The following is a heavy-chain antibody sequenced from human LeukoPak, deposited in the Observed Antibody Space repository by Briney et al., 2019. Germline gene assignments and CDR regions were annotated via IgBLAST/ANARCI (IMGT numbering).Heavy chain of an antibody. CDR2: ITMSGGNT. CDR3: ARDRPHFDY. V-gene: IGHV3-23*01. Sequence: GGSLRLSCAASGFTFSASAMTWVRQAPGKGLEWVSAITMSGGNTFYADSVKGRFTISRDNSKGTLYLQMNSLRDEDTAVYYCARDRPHFDYWGQGTLVIVSS. J-gene: IGHJ4*02. CDR1: GFTFSASA.